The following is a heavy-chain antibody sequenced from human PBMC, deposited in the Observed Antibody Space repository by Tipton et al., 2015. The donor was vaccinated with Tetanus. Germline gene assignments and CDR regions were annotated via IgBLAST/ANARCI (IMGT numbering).Heavy chain of an antibody. CDR1: GGSISSGGYY. V-gene: IGHV4-31*03. CDR2: IYHRGST. Sequence: LRLSCTVSGGSISSGGYYWTWIRQHPGKGLEWIGNIYHRGSTYYNPSLKSRVTMSVDTSKNQFSLKLSSVTAADTAVYYCARDPAVLRFLEWLPDWYFALWGRGTLVTVSS. CDR3: ARDPAVLRFLEWLPDWYFAL. J-gene: IGHJ2*01. D-gene: IGHD3-3*01.